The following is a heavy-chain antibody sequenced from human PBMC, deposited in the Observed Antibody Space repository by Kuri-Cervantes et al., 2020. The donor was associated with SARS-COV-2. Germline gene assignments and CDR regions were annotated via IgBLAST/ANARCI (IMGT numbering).Heavy chain of an antibody. CDR3: ARTHYATQLDI. CDR2: IYYSGST. CDR1: GGSISSYY. D-gene: IGHD2-2*01. Sequence: SETLSLTCTVSGGSISSYYWSWIRQPPGKGLEWIGYIYYSGSTNYNPSLKSRVTISVDTSKNQFSLKLSSETAADTAVYYCARTHYATQLDIWGQGTMVTVSS. J-gene: IGHJ3*02. V-gene: IGHV4-59*01.